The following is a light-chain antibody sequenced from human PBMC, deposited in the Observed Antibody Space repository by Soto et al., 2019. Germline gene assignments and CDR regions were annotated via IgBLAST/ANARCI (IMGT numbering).Light chain of an antibody. Sequence: EIVLTQSPGTLSLSPGERATLSCRASQSVSNNYLAWYQQKPGQAPRLLIYGASNRATVIPDRFSGSGSGTDFTLTTSRLEPEEFAVYYCQQYGSSGTFGQGTQVDIQ. V-gene: IGKV3-20*01. CDR2: GAS. J-gene: IGKJ1*01. CDR1: QSVSNNY. CDR3: QQYGSSGT.